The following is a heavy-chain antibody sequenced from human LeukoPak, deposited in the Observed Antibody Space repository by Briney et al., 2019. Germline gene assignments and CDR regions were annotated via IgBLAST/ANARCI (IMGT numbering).Heavy chain of an antibody. CDR1: GFTFSSYE. J-gene: IGHJ4*02. V-gene: IGHV3-48*03. CDR2: ISSSGSTI. Sequence: GGSLRLSCAASGFTFSSYEMNWVRQAPGRGLEWVSYISSSGSTIYYADSVKGRFTISRDNSKNTLYLQMDSLSAEDTAVYYCVKVDTWGQGTLVTVSS. CDR3: VKVDT. D-gene: IGHD5-18*01.